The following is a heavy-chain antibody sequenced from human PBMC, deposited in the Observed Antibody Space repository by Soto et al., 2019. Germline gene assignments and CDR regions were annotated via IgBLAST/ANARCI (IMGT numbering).Heavy chain of an antibody. CDR1: GYTFTSYG. V-gene: IGHV1-18*01. Sequence: GASVKVSCKASGYTFTSYGISWVRQAPGQGLEWMGWISAYNGNTNYAQKLQGRVTMTIDTSTSTAYMKLRSLRSDDTAVYYCARDQQMGGYSYGSWFDRWGQGTLVTVSS. J-gene: IGHJ5*02. CDR3: ARDQQMGGYSYGSWFDR. CDR2: ISAYNGNT. D-gene: IGHD5-18*01.